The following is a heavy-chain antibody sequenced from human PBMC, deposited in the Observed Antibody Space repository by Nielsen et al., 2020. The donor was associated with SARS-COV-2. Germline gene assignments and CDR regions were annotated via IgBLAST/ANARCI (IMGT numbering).Heavy chain of an antibody. CDR3: ARGHIVATIGGGAYFDY. CDR1: GYTFTSYY. J-gene: IGHJ4*02. CDR2: INPSGGST. D-gene: IGHD5-12*01. V-gene: IGHV1-46*01. Sequence: ASVKVSCKASGYTFTSYYMHWVRQAPGQGLEWMGIINPSGGSTSYAQKFQGRVTMTRDTSTSTVYMELSSLRSEDTAVYYCARGHIVATIGGGAYFDYWGQGTRVTVSS.